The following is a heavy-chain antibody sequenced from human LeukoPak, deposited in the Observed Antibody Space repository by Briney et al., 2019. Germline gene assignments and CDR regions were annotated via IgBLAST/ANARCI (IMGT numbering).Heavy chain of an antibody. CDR1: GFTFSSYA. Sequence: PGGSLRLSCAASGFTFSSYAMSWVRQAPGKGLEWVSAISGSGGSTYYADSVKGRFTISRDNSKNTLCLQMNSLRAEDTAVYYYAKSAGYSSSSYYFDYWGRGTLVTVSS. CDR2: ISGSGGST. V-gene: IGHV3-23*01. J-gene: IGHJ4*02. D-gene: IGHD6-13*01. CDR3: AKSAGYSSSSYYFDY.